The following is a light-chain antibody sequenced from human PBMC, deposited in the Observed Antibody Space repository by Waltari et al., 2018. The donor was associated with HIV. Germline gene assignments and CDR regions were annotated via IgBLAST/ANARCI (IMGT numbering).Light chain of an antibody. CDR3: QQYSSSPRLYT. CDR2: AAS. Sequence: IVLTQSPSILSVSPGERATLSCRASQSVSSTYLAWYQQKPGQAPSLLIYAASTRATGIPDRFSGSGSGTDFTLTISGLEPEDFAVYYCQQYSSSPRLYTFGQGTKLEIK. CDR1: QSVSSTY. V-gene: IGKV3-20*01. J-gene: IGKJ2*01.